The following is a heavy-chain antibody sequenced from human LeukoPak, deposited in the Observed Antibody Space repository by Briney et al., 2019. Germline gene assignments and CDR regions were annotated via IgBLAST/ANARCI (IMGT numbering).Heavy chain of an antibody. CDR3: AKDVYSGSYYAHDAFDI. D-gene: IGHD1-26*01. J-gene: IGHJ3*02. CDR2: ISGSGGST. CDR1: GFTFSSYA. V-gene: IGHV3-23*01. Sequence: GGSLRLSCAASGFTFSSYAMSWVRQAPGKGLEWVSAISGSGGSTYYADSVKGRFTISRDNSKNTLYLQMNSLRAEDTAVYYCAKDVYSGSYYAHDAFDIWGQGTMVTVSS.